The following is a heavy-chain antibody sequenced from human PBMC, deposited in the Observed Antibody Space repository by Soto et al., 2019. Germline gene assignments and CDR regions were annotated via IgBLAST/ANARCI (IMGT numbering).Heavy chain of an antibody. CDR3: ERDRGYSGYGDY. CDR1: GYAFTNYY. V-gene: IGHV1-18*04. D-gene: IGHD5-12*01. Sequence: KVYCNAAGYAFTNYYIHWVRQAPGQGLEWMGWISAYNGNTNYAQKFQGRVTMTTDTSTSTAYMELRSLRSDDTAVYYCERDRGYSGYGDYWGQGTLVTVSS. J-gene: IGHJ4*02. CDR2: ISAYNGNT.